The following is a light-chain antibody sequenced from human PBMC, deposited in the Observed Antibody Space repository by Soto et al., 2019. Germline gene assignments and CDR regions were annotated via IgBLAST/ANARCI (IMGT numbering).Light chain of an antibody. CDR2: DVS. V-gene: IGKV3-11*01. Sequence: EIVLTQSPATLSLSPVERVTLSCMASQSVSNSLAWYQQKPGQPPRLLIYDVSNRATGIPARFSGSGSGTDFALTITSLEPEDFAVYFCHQRYNWPRVTCGQGTRLEIK. CDR3: HQRYNWPRVT. J-gene: IGKJ5*01. CDR1: QSVSNS.